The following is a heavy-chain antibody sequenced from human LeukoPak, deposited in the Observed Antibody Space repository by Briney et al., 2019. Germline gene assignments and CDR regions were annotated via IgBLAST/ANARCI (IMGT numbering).Heavy chain of an antibody. D-gene: IGHD2-15*01. CDR1: GGTFSSYA. V-gene: IGHV1-69*04. CDR3: ASSPLGYCSGGSCYLLDC. J-gene: IGHJ4*02. CDR2: IIPIFGIA. Sequence: SVKGSCKASGGTFSSYAISWVRQAPGQGLEWMGRIIPIFGIANYAQKFQGRVTITADKSTSTAYMELSSLRAEDTAVYYCASSPLGYCSGGSCYLLDCWGQGTLVTVSS.